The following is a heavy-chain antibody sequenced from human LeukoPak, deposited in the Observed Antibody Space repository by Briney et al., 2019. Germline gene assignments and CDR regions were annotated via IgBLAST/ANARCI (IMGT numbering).Heavy chain of an antibody. J-gene: IGHJ4*02. CDR1: RFTFNDYT. CDR2: ISRDGGII. D-gene: IGHD2-21*02. Sequence: PGGSLRLSCAASRFTFNDYTMHWVRQVPGKRPEWVSLISRDGGIIYYADSVKGRFVISRDNSKNSLFLQMNSLRPEDTAFYYCAKADCGGDCYLIDYWGQGTLVTVSS. CDR3: AKADCGGDCYLIDY. V-gene: IGHV3-43*01.